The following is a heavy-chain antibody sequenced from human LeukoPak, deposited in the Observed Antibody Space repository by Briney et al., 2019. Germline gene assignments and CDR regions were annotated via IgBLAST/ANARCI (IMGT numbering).Heavy chain of an antibody. Sequence: GASVKVSCKVSGYTLTELSMHWVRQAPGKGLEWMGGFDPEDGETIYAQKFQGRVTMTEDTSTDTAYMELSRLRSDDTAVYYCARTPADYAITPDAFDIWGQGTMVTVSS. V-gene: IGHV1-24*01. J-gene: IGHJ3*02. CDR1: GYTLTELS. D-gene: IGHD4-17*01. CDR2: FDPEDGET. CDR3: ARTPADYAITPDAFDI.